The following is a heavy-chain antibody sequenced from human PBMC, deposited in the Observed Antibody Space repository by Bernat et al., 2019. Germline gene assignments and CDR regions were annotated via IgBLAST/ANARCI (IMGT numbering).Heavy chain of an antibody. V-gene: IGHV3-30*18. CDR1: GFTFGSYG. CDR2: ISYDGSHK. D-gene: IGHD2-15*01. Sequence: QVQLVESGGGVVQPGGSLRLSCAASGFTFGSYGIHWVRQAPGKGLEWVAGISYDGSHKYYADSVKGRYTISRDNSKGTLYLLMDSLRAEDTAVYYCAKVASRYCSGGSCTSGYFDYWGQGNLVTISA. J-gene: IGHJ4*02. CDR3: AKVASRYCSGGSCTSGYFDY.